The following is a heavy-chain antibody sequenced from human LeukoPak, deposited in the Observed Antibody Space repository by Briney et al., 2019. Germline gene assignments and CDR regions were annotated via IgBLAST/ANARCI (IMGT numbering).Heavy chain of an antibody. CDR2: ISSNGGST. CDR3: ARGPSWELPTSPHFDY. V-gene: IGHV3-64*01. D-gene: IGHD1-26*01. CDR1: GFTFSSYA. J-gene: IGHJ4*02. Sequence: GGSLRLSCAASGFTFSSYAMHWVRQAPGKGLEYVSAISSNGGSTYYANSVKGRFTISRDNSKNTLYLQMGSLRAEDMAVYYCARGPSWELPTSPHFDYWGQGTLVTVSS.